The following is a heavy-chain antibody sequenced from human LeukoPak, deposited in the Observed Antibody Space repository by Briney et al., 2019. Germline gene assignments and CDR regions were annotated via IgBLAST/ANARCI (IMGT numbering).Heavy chain of an antibody. CDR2: IYTSGNT. J-gene: IGHJ3*02. Sequence: SQTLSLTCTVSGGSISSGYYYWSWIRQPAGKGLEWIGRIYTSGNTNYNPSLKSRVTISLDTSKNQFSLKLRSVTASDTAVYYGARPGLYGDYHADIWGQGTMVTVSS. D-gene: IGHD4-17*01. V-gene: IGHV4-61*02. CDR3: ARPGLYGDYHADI. CDR1: GGSISSGYYY.